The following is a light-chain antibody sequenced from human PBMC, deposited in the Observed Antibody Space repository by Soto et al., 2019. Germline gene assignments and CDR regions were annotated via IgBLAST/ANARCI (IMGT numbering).Light chain of an antibody. J-gene: IGKJ1*01. Sequence: EIVLTQSPGTLSLSPGERATLSCRASQSVSSSYLAWYQQKPGQAPRLLIYDASSSATGIPDRFSGSGSGTDFTLTISRLEPEDFAVYYCQHYCSSRTFGQGTKVEIK. V-gene: IGKV3-20*01. CDR2: DAS. CDR3: QHYCSSRT. CDR1: QSVSSSY.